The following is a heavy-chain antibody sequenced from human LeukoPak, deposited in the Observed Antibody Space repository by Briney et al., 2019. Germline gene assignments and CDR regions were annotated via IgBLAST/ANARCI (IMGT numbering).Heavy chain of an antibody. V-gene: IGHV4-38-2*01. CDR2: VYHSGST. CDR3: ARHPYYDFWSAAGFDP. Sequence: SETLSLTCAVSGYSISSGYYWGWIRQPPGKGLEWIGSVYHSGSTYYNPSLKSRVTISVDTSKNQFSLKLSSVTAADTAVYYCARHPYYDFWSAAGFDPWGQGTLVTVSS. CDR1: GYSISSGYY. D-gene: IGHD3-3*01. J-gene: IGHJ5*02.